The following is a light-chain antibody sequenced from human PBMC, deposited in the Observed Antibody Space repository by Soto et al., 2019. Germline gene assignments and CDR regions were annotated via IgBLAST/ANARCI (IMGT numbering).Light chain of an antibody. J-gene: IGKJ1*01. CDR2: KAS. CDR3: QQYNSYSQT. CDR1: QSISSW. V-gene: IGKV1-5*03. Sequence: DIQMTPSPSTLSASVGDRVTITCRASQSISSWLAWYQQKPGKAPKLLIYKASSLESGVPSRFSGSGSGTEFNLTISSLQPDDFAPYYCQQYNSYSQTFGQGTKVEIK.